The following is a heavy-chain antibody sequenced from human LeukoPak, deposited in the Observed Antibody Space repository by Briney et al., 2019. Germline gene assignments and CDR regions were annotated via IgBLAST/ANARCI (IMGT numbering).Heavy chain of an antibody. CDR1: GFTSSNAW. V-gene: IGHV3-15*01. Sequence: PGGSLRLSCAASGFTSSNAWMSWVRQAPGKGLEWVGRIKSKTDGGTTDYAAPVKGRFTISRDDSKNTLYLQMNSLKTEDTDVYYCTRKFYYDSKALDWYFDLWGRGTLVTVSS. J-gene: IGHJ2*01. CDR3: TRKFYYDSKALDWYFDL. CDR2: IKSKTDGGTT. D-gene: IGHD3-22*01.